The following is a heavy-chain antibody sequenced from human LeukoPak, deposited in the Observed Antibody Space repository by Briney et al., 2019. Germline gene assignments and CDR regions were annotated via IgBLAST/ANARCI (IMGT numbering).Heavy chain of an antibody. CDR2: INAGNGKT. J-gene: IGHJ4*02. CDR1: GYSFSDYA. D-gene: IGHD4-17*01. Sequence: ASVKVSCKASGYSFSDYAIQWVRQAPGQRFEWMGWINAGNGKTKYSQNFQGRGTITRDRSASTAYMELSSLRSEDTSIYYCARGRWTATETTYYLDYWGQGTLVTVSS. V-gene: IGHV1-3*01. CDR3: ARGRWTATETTYYLDY.